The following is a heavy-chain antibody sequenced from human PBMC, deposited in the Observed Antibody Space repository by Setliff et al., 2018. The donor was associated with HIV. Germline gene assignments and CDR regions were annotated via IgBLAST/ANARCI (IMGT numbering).Heavy chain of an antibody. J-gene: IGHJ4*02. V-gene: IGHV3-7*05. CDR1: GFTFSSYW. Sequence: GGSLRLSCAASGFTFSSYWMSWVRQAPGKGLEWVANIKQDGSEKYYVDSVKGRFTISRDNAKNSLYLQMNSLRAEDTAVYYCAKGSGYDWDGYFDYWGQGTLVTVSS. CDR3: AKGSGYDWDGYFDY. CDR2: IKQDGSEK. D-gene: IGHD5-12*01.